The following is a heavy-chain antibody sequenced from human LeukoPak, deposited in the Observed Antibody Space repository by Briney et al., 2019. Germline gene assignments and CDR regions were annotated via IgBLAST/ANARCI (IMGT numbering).Heavy chain of an antibody. D-gene: IGHD6-6*01. V-gene: IGHV1-2*02. J-gene: IGHJ5*02. CDR3: ARIASSSPGSGWFDP. CDR2: INPNSGGT. Sequence: ASVKVSCKASGYTFTGYYMRWVRQAPGQGLEWMGWINPNSGGTNYAQKFQGRVTMTRDTSISTAYMELSRLRSDDTAVYYCARIASSSPGSGWFDPWGQGTLVTVSS. CDR1: GYTFTGYY.